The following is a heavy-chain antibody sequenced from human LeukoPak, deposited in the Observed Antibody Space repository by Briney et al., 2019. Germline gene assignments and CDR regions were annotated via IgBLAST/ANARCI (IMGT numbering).Heavy chain of an antibody. CDR2: IFHSGGT. CDR1: GGSISNSNW. D-gene: IGHD5-12*01. CDR3: ARNLEVGGHDYFDY. J-gene: IGHJ4*02. Sequence: SGTLSLTCTISGGSISNSNWWTWVRQPPGKGLEWIGEIFHSGGTNYNPSLKSRVTISVDKSKNQFSLKLSSVTAADTAVYYCARNLEVGGHDYFDYWGQGTLVTVSS. V-gene: IGHV4-4*02.